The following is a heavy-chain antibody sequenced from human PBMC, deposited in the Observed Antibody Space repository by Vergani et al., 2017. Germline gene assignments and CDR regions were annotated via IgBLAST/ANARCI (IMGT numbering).Heavy chain of an antibody. CDR2: ISAYNGNT. V-gene: IGHV1-18*01. Sequence: QVQLVQSGAEVKKPGSSVKVSCKASGGTFSSYAISWVRQAPGQGLEWMGWISAYNGNTNYAQKLQGRVTMTTDTSTSTAYMELRSLRSDDTAVYYCARGGRTYYYDSSGGVNDAFDIWGQGTMVTVSS. CDR3: ARGGRTYYYDSSGGVNDAFDI. CDR1: GGTFSSYA. J-gene: IGHJ3*02. D-gene: IGHD3-22*01.